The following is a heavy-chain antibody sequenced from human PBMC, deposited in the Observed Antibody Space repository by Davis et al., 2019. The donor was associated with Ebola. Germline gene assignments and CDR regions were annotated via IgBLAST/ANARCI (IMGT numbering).Heavy chain of an antibody. V-gene: IGHV4-59*01. D-gene: IGHD5-24*01. CDR2: IYYSGST. CDR1: AGSITNYY. CDR3: ARDGHNYSYFDF. J-gene: IGHJ4*02. Sequence: SETLSLTCTVSAGSITNYYWSWIRQPPGKRLEWIGSIYYSGSTNYNPSLKSRVTISIDTSKNQLSLKLNSVTAADTAVYYCARDGHNYSYFDFWGQGTMVTVSS.